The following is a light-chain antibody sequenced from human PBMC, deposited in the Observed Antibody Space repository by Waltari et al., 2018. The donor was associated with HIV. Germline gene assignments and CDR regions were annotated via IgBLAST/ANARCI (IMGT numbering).Light chain of an antibody. CDR3: QQYYSTPET. Sequence: IVMTQSPDSLAVSLGERTTLNSQSSQSVVVTRNSKNYLAWYQQKTGQPPKMLIDLASIRESGGPDRFSGSVSGTDFTLTISSLEGEDVAVYYCQQYYSTPETFGQGTKLEI. V-gene: IGKV4-1*01. CDR2: LAS. J-gene: IGKJ2*01. CDR1: QSVVVTRNSKNY.